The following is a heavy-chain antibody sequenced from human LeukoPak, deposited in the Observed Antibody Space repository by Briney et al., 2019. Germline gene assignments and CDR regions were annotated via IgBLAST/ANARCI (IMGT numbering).Heavy chain of an antibody. CDR1: GYTFTGYY. V-gene: IGHV1-2*05. D-gene: IGHD3-3*01. CDR2: INPNSGGT. CDR3: ARDLASTYDFWSGYYTGEVDY. Sequence: ASVKVSCKASGYTFTGYYMHWVRQAPGQGLEWMGRINPNSGGTNYAQKFQGRVTMTRDTSISTAYMELSRLRSDDTDVYYCARDLASTYDFWSGYYTGEVDYWGQGTVATVSS. J-gene: IGHJ4*02.